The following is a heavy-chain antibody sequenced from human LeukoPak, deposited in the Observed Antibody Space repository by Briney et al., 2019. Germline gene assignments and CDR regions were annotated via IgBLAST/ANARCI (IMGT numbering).Heavy chain of an antibody. CDR3: ARDRDGYNFGADY. CDR2: IRTDGTIT. V-gene: IGHV3-74*03. D-gene: IGHD5-24*01. J-gene: IGHJ4*02. CDR1: GFTFSSYW. Sequence: GGSLRLSCAASGFTFSSYWMHWVRQAPGKGLVWVSRIRTDGTITTYADSVKGRFSISRDNAKNTLYLQVNSLRVEDTAVYYCARDRDGYNFGADYWGQGTLVTVSS.